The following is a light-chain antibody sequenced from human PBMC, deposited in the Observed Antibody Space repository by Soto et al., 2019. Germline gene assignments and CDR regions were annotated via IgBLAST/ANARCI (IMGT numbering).Light chain of an antibody. Sequence: EIVLTQSPSTLSLTPGERATLSCRASQSVSSSYLAWYQQKPGQAPRLLIYGASSRATGIPDRFSGSGSGTEFSLTISSLQSEDFAVYYCQQYDSWPLTFGGGTKVDIK. CDR3: QQYDSWPLT. V-gene: IGKV3-20*01. CDR2: GAS. J-gene: IGKJ4*01. CDR1: QSVSSSY.